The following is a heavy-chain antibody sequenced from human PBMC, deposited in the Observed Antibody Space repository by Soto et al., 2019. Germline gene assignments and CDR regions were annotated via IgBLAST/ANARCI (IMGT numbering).Heavy chain of an antibody. V-gene: IGHV4-4*07. D-gene: IGHD3-22*01. CDR1: GGSISSYY. Sequence: NPSETLSLTCTVSGGSISSYYWSWIRQPAGKGLEWIGRIYTSGSTNYNPSLKSRVTMSVDTSKNQFSLKLSSVTAADTAVYYCARTGHYYDSSGYSLMDVWGQGTTVTVS. CDR3: ARTGHYYDSSGYSLMDV. J-gene: IGHJ6*02. CDR2: IYTSGST.